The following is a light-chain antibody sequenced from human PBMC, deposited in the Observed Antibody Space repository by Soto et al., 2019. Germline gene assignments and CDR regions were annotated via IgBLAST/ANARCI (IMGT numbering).Light chain of an antibody. J-gene: IGKJ4*01. CDR3: QQYDNLLLT. CDR2: DAS. Sequence: DLQMTQSPSSLSASVGDRVTITCQASQDISNYLNWYQQKPGKAPKLLFYDASNLETGVPSRFSGSGSGTDFTFTISSLQPEDIATYYCQQYDNLLLTFGGGTKVEIK. CDR1: QDISNY. V-gene: IGKV1-33*01.